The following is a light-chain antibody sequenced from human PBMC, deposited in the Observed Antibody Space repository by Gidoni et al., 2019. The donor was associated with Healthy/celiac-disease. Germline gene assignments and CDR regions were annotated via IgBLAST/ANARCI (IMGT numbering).Light chain of an antibody. J-gene: IGKJ2*01. CDR1: KSVSSSY. CDR3: QQYGSSSLYT. V-gene: IGKV3-20*01. CDR2: CAF. Sequence: EIVLTQSPGTLSLSPGERATISCRASKSVSSSYLAWYQQQPGQAPRLLIYCAFSRATGIPVCFSGSVSGTAFILTISRLEPDDLAVYYCQQYGSSSLYTFGQGTKLEIK.